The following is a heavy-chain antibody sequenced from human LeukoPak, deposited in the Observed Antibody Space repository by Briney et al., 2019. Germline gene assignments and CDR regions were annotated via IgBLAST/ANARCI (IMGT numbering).Heavy chain of an antibody. Sequence: SVKVSCKASGGTFSSYAISWVRQAPGQGLEWMGGIIPIFGTANYAQKFQGRVTITADESTSTAYMELRSLRSDDTAVYYCAREVVPAANDAFDIWGQGTMVTVSS. CDR3: AREVVPAANDAFDI. CDR2: IIPIFGTA. J-gene: IGHJ3*02. D-gene: IGHD2-2*01. V-gene: IGHV1-69*13. CDR1: GGTFSSYA.